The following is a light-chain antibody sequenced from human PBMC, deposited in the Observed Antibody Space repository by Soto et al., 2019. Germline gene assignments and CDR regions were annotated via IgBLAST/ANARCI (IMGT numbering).Light chain of an antibody. CDR1: QSVNNDL. CDR2: DAS. V-gene: IGKV3-20*01. J-gene: IGKJ1*01. CDR3: QQHGSSPRT. Sequence: EIVLTQSPGALSLSPGERATLSCRASQSVNNDLLAWYQQKPGQAPRLLIYDASRRATGVPDRISGSGSGADFTLTISRLEPEDFAVYYCQQHGSSPRTFGHETKLEIK.